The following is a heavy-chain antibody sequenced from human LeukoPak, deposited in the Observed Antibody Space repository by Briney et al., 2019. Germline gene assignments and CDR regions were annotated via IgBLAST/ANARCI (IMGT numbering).Heavy chain of an antibody. D-gene: IGHD3-22*01. J-gene: IGHJ1*01. CDR1: GFTFSTYW. V-gene: IGHV3-74*01. Sequence: GGSLRLSCAASGFTFSTYWMHWVRQAPGKGLVWVSRIKSDGGTNYADSVKGRFTISRDNAKKTVSLQMNSLRPEDTGVYYCARAPSEIGGYYPEYFRHWGRGTLVTVSS. CDR3: ARAPSEIGGYYPEYFRH. CDR2: IKSDGGT.